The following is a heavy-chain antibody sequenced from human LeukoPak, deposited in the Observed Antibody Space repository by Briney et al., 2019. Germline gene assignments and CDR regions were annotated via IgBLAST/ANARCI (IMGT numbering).Heavy chain of an antibody. Sequence: ASVKVSCKASGYTFTSYGISWVRQAPGQGLEWMAWISAYNGNINYAQKFQGRVTMTTDTSTSTAYMELKSLRSDDTAIYYCARKGFGSGSRGDDAFDIWGQGTMVTVSS. D-gene: IGHD3-10*01. CDR1: GYTFTSYG. V-gene: IGHV1-18*01. CDR3: ARKGFGSGSRGDDAFDI. J-gene: IGHJ3*02. CDR2: ISAYNGNI.